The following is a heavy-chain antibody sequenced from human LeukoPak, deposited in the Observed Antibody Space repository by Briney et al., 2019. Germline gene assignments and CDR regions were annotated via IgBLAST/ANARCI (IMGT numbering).Heavy chain of an antibody. CDR1: GYSFTAYH. J-gene: IGHJ5*02. V-gene: IGHV1-2*02. CDR3: RRDETAATGIGLDP. CDR2: INPASGVT. Sequence: ASVKVSCKASGYSFTAYHIHRVRQAPGQGLEWMGWINPASGVTVYGQKFQGRVTMTSDTSINTVYMGVSRLTSDDTAVYYCRRDETAATGIGLDPWGQGTLVTVSS. D-gene: IGHD1-26*01.